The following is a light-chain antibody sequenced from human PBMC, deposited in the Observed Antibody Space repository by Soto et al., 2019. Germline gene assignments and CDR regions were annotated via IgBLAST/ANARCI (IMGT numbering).Light chain of an antibody. CDR3: LQVYSFPRT. CDR1: ETINKY. V-gene: IGKV1-39*01. CDR2: TAS. J-gene: IGKJ1*01. Sequence: DIQMTQSPSSLSASIGDRVTITCRASETINKYLNWYQQKPGKPPKLLIYTASTLPSGVPSRFSGSRPGTNFTLTINNLQPEDFASYFCLQVYSFPRTFGLGTKVDIK.